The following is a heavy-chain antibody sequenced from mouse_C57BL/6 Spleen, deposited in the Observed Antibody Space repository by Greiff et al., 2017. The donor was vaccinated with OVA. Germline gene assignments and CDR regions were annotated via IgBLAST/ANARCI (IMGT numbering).Heavy chain of an antibody. D-gene: IGHD4-1*01. J-gene: IGHJ4*01. CDR1: GFSLTSYG. CDR2: IWSGGST. CDR3: ARNFWEVRAMDY. V-gene: IGHV2-2*01. Sequence: QVQLKESGPGLVQPSQSLSITCTVSGFSLTSYGVHWVRQSPGKGLEWLGVIWSGGSTDYNAAFISRLGISKDNSKSQVFFKMNSLQADDTAIYYCARNFWEVRAMDYWGQGTSVTVSS.